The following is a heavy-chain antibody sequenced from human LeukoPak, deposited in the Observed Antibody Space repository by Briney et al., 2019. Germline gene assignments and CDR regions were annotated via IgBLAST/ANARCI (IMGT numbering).Heavy chain of an antibody. Sequence: SETLSLTCTVSGGSISSGGYYWSWIRQHPGKGLEWIGYIYYSGSTYYNPSLKSRVTISVDTSKNQFSLKLSSVTAADTAVYYCASQSGWTPRYYYMDVWGKGTTVTVSS. J-gene: IGHJ6*03. CDR3: ASQSGWTPRYYYMDV. CDR1: GGSISSGGYY. V-gene: IGHV4-31*03. CDR2: IYYSGST. D-gene: IGHD6-19*01.